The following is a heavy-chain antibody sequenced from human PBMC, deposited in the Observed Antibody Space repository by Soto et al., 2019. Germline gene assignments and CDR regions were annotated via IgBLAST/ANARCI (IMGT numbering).Heavy chain of an antibody. CDR1: GGSIRSGGYS. V-gene: IGHV4-30-2*01. CDR3: AAGGGLPRYY. J-gene: IGHJ4*02. CDR2: IYHSGST. D-gene: IGHD5-12*01. Sequence: QLPLQESGSGLVKPSQTLSLTCAVSGGSIRSGGYSWSWIRQPPGKGLEWIGYIYHSGSTYYNPSLKRRVTRSVDRSKTQFSLKLSSVTAADTAVYYCAAGGGLPRYYWGQGTLVTVSS.